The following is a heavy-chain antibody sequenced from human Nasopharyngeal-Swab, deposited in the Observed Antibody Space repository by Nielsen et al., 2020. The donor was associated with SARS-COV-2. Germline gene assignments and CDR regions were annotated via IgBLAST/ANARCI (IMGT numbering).Heavy chain of an antibody. J-gene: IGHJ4*02. V-gene: IGHV4-34*01. Sequence: SETLSPTCAVYGGSFSGYYWSWIRQPPGKGLEWIGEINHSGSTNYNPSLKSRVTISVDTSKNQFSLKLSSVTAADTAVYYCARGLRFLEWLFDYWGQGTLDTVSS. CDR2: INHSGST. CDR3: ARGLRFLEWLFDY. CDR1: GGSFSGYY. D-gene: IGHD3-3*01.